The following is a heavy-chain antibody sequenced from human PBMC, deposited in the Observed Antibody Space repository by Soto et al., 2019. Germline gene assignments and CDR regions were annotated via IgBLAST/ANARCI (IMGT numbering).Heavy chain of an antibody. CDR3: ARGPYGSGAFDY. Sequence: QVQLVQSEAEVKKPGASVKVSCKASGYTFTSYAISWVRQAPGQGREWMGWIRAYNGNTNYAQKLQGRVTITTDTSTSTAYMELRSLRSDVTAVYYCARGPYGSGAFDYWGQGTLVTVSS. CDR2: IRAYNGNT. CDR1: GYTFTSYA. V-gene: IGHV1-18*01. J-gene: IGHJ4*02. D-gene: IGHD3-10*01.